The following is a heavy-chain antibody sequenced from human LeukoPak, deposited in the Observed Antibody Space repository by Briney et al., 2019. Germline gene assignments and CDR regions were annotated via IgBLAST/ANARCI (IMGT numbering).Heavy chain of an antibody. CDR1: GYTFTGYY. D-gene: IGHD6-19*01. V-gene: IGHV1-18*04. CDR3: ARDTYSSGYLPGNWFDP. Sequence: ASVKVSCKASGYTFTGYYTHWVRQAPGQGLEWMGWISAYNGNTNYAQKLQGRVTMTTDTSTSTAYMELRSLRSDDTAVYYCARDTYSSGYLPGNWFDPWGQGTLVTVSS. J-gene: IGHJ5*02. CDR2: ISAYNGNT.